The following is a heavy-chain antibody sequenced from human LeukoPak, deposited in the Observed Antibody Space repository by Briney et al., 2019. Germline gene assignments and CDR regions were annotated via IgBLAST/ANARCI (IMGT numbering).Heavy chain of an antibody. CDR1: GFTFSSYS. V-gene: IGHV3-21*01. CDR2: ISTSSSYI. Sequence: AGGSLRLSCAASGFTFSSYSMNWVRQAPGKGLEWVSSISTSSSYIYYADSVKGRFTISRDNAKKSLYLQMNSLRADDTAVYYCARGAEMATILVYWGQGTLVTVSS. J-gene: IGHJ4*02. D-gene: IGHD5-24*01. CDR3: ARGAEMATILVY.